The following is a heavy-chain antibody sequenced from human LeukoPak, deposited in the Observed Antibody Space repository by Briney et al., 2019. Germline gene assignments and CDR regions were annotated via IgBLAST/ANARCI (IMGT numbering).Heavy chain of an antibody. CDR2: IYYSGYT. CDR1: GGSINSYY. J-gene: IGHJ5*02. D-gene: IGHD6-19*01. Sequence: SETVSLTCTVSGGSINSYYWSRIRQPPGKGLEWIGYIYYSGYTNYNPSLKSRVTISVDTSKNQFSLKLSSVTAADTAVYYCASSKTNGDSSGWYAWFDPWGPGTLVTVSS. CDR3: ASSKTNGDSSGWYAWFDP. V-gene: IGHV4-59*01.